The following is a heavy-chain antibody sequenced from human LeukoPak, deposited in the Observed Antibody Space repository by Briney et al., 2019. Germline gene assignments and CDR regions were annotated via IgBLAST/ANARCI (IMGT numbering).Heavy chain of an antibody. CDR1: GFTFSSYA. V-gene: IGHV3-23*01. CDR2: ISGSGGST. J-gene: IGHJ4*02. CDR3: AKDLEDIVVVPAANFN. Sequence: GGSLRLSCAASGFTFSSYAMSWVRQAPGKGLEWVSAISGSGGSTYYADSVKGRFTISRDNSKNTLYLQMNSLRAEDTAVYYCAKDLEDIVVVPAANFNWGQGTLVTVSS. D-gene: IGHD2-2*01.